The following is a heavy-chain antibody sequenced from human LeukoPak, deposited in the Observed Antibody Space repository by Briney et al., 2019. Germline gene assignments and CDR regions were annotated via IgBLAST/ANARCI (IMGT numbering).Heavy chain of an antibody. CDR3: ATHFWSGYSRFDY. Sequence: PGGSLRLSCAASGFTFSDYYMSWIRQAPGKGLEWVSYISSSSSYINYADSVKGRFTISRDNAKNSLYLQMNSLRAEDTAVYYCATHFWSGYSRFDYWGQGTLVTVSS. CDR2: ISSSSSYI. D-gene: IGHD3-3*02. V-gene: IGHV3-11*06. CDR1: GFTFSDYY. J-gene: IGHJ4*02.